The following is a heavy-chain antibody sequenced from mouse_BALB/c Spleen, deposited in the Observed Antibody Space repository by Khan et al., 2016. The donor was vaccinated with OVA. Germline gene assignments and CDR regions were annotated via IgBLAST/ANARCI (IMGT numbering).Heavy chain of an antibody. D-gene: IGHD2-12*01. CDR2: IDPASGNA. V-gene: IGHV14-3*02. Sequence: EVQLQESGAEFVKPGASVKLSCTASGFNIKDTYMHWINQRPQQGLVWIGRIDPASGNARYDPKFQDKATIAADASSNTAYLQLSSLTSEDTAVYYCSRGAYSSLLAYWGQGTMVTVSA. CDR3: SRGAYSSLLAY. J-gene: IGHJ3*01. CDR1: GFNIKDTY.